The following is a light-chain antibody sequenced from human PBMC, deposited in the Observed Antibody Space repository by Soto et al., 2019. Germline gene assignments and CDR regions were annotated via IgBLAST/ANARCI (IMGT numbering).Light chain of an antibody. Sequence: IQMTQSPSSLSASVGDSVTITCRASQNIINHLNWYQQKPGKAPNLLIYTASTLQSGVPARFSGGGSGTDFTLTISTLQPEDFATYYCQQSYGTPITFGQGTRL. CDR1: QNIINH. CDR3: QQSYGTPIT. CDR2: TAS. J-gene: IGKJ5*01. V-gene: IGKV1-39*01.